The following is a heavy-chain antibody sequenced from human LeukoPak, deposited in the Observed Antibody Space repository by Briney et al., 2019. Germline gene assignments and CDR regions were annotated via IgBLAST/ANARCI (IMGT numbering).Heavy chain of an antibody. CDR2: IYPGDSDT. J-gene: IGHJ4*02. D-gene: IGHD3-10*01. V-gene: IGHV5-51*01. Sequence: GESLKISFQGSGYNFATNWIGWVRPMPGKGLEWMGMIYPGDSDTKYSPSFQGQVTISADRSISTAYLQWSSRKASDTAMYYCGRPEGVPYSFNYWGQGTLVTVSS. CDR1: GYNFATNW. CDR3: GRPEGVPYSFNY.